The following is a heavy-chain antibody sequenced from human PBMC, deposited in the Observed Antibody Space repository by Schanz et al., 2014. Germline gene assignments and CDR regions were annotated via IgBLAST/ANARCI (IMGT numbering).Heavy chain of an antibody. CDR1: GFTFSNYA. Sequence: EVQLLESGGGLVQPGGSLRLSCAASGFTFSNYAMSWVRQAPGKGLEWVSTISGRSGTTNYADSVKGRFSISRDNSKNSLYLHMNSLRAEDTAIYYCARRSWLQIECFQHWGQGILVTVSS. CDR3: ARRSWLQIECFQH. J-gene: IGHJ1*01. CDR2: ISGRSGTT. D-gene: IGHD5-12*01. V-gene: IGHV3-23*01.